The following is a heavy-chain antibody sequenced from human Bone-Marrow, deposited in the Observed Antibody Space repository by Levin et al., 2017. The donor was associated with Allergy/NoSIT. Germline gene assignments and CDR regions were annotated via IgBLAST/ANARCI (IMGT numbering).Heavy chain of an antibody. J-gene: IGHJ4*02. CDR3: ARDLNPADYFDY. CDR2: TYYRSKWYN. V-gene: IGHV6-1*01. Sequence: KPSETLSLTCVISGASVSSNSAAWNWIRQSPSRGLEWLGRTYYRSKWYNDYAISVKSRITINPDTSKNQFSLQLNSVTPEDTAVYYCARDLNPADYFDYWGQGTLVTVSS. CDR1: GASVSSNSAA.